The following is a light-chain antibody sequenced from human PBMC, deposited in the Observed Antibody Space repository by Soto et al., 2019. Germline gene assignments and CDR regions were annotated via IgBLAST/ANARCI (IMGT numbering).Light chain of an antibody. J-gene: IGKJ2*01. V-gene: IGKV3-20*01. Sequence: EIVLTQSPGNLSLSPGERATLSCRASQSVSSSSLAWYQQKPGQAPRLLIYGETSRSTGIPDRFSGSGSGTDFTLTISRLDPDNFAAYYCQQYVISPPMYTFGQGSKLESK. CDR2: GET. CDR3: QQYVISPPMYT. CDR1: QSVSSSS.